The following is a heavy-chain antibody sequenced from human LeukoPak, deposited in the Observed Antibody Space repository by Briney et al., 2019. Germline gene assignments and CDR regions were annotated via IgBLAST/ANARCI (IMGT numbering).Heavy chain of an antibody. CDR1: GFTFSNYA. Sequence: GGPLRLSCEASGFTFSNYAISWFRKAPGKGLKWVSAITGSGGNTYYADSVKGRFTISRDNSKNTVFLQMNSLRAEDTAVYYCAKWGDYDVLTGYYVSDYWGQGTLVTVSS. D-gene: IGHD3-9*01. J-gene: IGHJ4*02. CDR3: AKWGDYDVLTGYYVSDY. V-gene: IGHV3-23*01. CDR2: ITGSGGNT.